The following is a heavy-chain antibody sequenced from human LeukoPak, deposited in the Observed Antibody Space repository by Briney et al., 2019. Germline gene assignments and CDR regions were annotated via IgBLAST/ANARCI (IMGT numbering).Heavy chain of an antibody. CDR3: ARELAGHYYGSGSSFDY. CDR1: GFAFSTYW. V-gene: IGHV3-7*01. Sequence: GGSLRLSCTASGFAFSTYWMSWVRQAPGKGLEWVANTREDGSEKYYVDSVKGRFTFSRDNAKNSLYLQMNSLRAEDTAVYYCARELAGHYYGSGSSFDYWGQGTLVTVSS. J-gene: IGHJ4*02. CDR2: TREDGSEK. D-gene: IGHD3-10*01.